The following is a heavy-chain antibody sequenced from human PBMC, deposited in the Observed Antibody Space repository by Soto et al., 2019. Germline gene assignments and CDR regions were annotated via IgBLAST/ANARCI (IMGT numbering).Heavy chain of an antibody. CDR2: IYYSGST. Sequence: SETLSLTCTVSGGSISSYYWSWIRQPPGKGLEWIGYIYYSGSTNYNPSLKSRVTISVDTSKNQFSLKLSSVTAADTAVYYCARDICSGGSCYGMDVWGQGTTVTVSS. CDR1: GGSISSYY. V-gene: IGHV4-59*01. J-gene: IGHJ6*02. CDR3: ARDICSGGSCYGMDV. D-gene: IGHD2-15*01.